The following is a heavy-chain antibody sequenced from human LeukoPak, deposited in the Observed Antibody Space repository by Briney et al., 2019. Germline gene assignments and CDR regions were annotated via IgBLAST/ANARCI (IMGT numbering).Heavy chain of an antibody. V-gene: IGHV3-53*04. CDR3: ASSPGDIFDY. CDR2: IYSGGST. CDR1: GFTVSSNY. J-gene: IGHJ4*02. Sequence: GGSLRLSCAASGFTVSSNYMSSVRQAPGKGLEWVSVIYSGGSTYYADSVKGRFTISRHNSKNTLYLQMNSLRAEDTAVYYCASSPGDIFDYWGQGTLVTVSS. D-gene: IGHD7-27*01.